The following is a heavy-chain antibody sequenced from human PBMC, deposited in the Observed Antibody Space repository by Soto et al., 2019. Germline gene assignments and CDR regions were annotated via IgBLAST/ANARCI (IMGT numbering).Heavy chain of an antibody. CDR2: ISYTGNT. V-gene: IGHV4-39*01. CDR3: VRRYFYGSGKYGVDL. CDR1: GGSISSSSYY. J-gene: IGHJ6*01. D-gene: IGHD3-10*01. Sequence: PSETLSLTCTVSGGSISSSSYYWGWIRQPPGKGLEWIGTISYTGNTFYNPSLNSRVTISVDTSKNQFSLKLSSVTAADTAVYYCVRRYFYGSGKYGVDLWGQGTTVTVSS.